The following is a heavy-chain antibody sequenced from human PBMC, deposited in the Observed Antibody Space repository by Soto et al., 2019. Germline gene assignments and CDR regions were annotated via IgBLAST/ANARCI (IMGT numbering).Heavy chain of an antibody. CDR1: GQSFSGHS. J-gene: IGHJ4*02. CDR2: ISESGST. Sequence: QVQLQQWGAGLVKPSETLSLSCAVYGQSFSGHSWAWIRQPPGKGLEWIGEISESGSTYYNPSRKRRVTISTDTSKNHFSLKMNSVTAADTAAYFCARGSGIVALPGELEDVNYDFWGQGTLVNVSS. V-gene: IGHV4-34*01. CDR3: ARGSGIVALPGELEDVNYDF. D-gene: IGHD1-1*01.